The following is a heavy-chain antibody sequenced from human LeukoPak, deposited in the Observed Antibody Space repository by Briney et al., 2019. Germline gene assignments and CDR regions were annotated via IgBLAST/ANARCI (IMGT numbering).Heavy chain of an antibody. CDR2: ISSSSSYI. Sequence: WGSLSLSCAASGCTFSNYSLNWFRQAPGKGLEWVSSISSSSSYIYYADSVKGRFTISRDNAKNSLYLQMNSLRAEDTAVYSWAGLSYSSSWYGDYWGQGTLVTVSS. CDR3: AGLSYSSSWYGDY. CDR1: GCTFSNYS. D-gene: IGHD6-13*01. V-gene: IGHV3-21*01. J-gene: IGHJ4*02.